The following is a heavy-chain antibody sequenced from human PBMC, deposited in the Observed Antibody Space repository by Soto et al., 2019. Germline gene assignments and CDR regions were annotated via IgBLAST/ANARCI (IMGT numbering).Heavy chain of an antibody. CDR3: ARGLRVSGYPDYYRDV. V-gene: IGHV1-18*01. D-gene: IGHD6-25*01. CDR1: GYTFSNFG. J-gene: IGHJ6*03. CDR2: INPDNGDT. Sequence: QVQLVQSGAEVKKPGASLKVSCKASGYTFSNFGVSWVRQAPGQGLEWIGWINPDNGDTNYGQKFQGRATMTTDTLTNAADMEVRGLRSNDTAVYDCARGLRVSGYPDYYRDVLSEWTTVTVSS.